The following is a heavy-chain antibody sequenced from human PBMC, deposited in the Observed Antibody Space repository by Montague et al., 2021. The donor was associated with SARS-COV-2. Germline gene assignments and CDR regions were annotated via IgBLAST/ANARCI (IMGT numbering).Heavy chain of an antibody. V-gene: IGHV4-59*01. D-gene: IGHD3-16*01. Sequence: SETLSLTCTVSGGSISRYFWNWIRQTPGKGLEWMGYVHDIESSIYNPSLQSRITILLDTPKNQFSLRLNAVTAADTAVYYCARVTLGGRDGRTRQYDGLDSWGQGILLTVSS. J-gene: IGHJ4*02. CDR2: VHDIESS. CDR3: ARVTLGGRDGRTRQYDGLDS. CDR1: GGSISRYF.